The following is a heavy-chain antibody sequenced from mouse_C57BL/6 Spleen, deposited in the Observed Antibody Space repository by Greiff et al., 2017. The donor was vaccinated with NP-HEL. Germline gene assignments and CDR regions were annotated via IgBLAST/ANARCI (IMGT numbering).Heavy chain of an antibody. V-gene: IGHV1-69*01. CDR1: GYTFTSYW. CDR3: ASTGYYYGSRGFDY. D-gene: IGHD1-1*01. CDR2: IDPSDSYT. Sequence: QVQLKQPGAELVMPGASVKLSCKASGYTFTSYWMHWVKQRPGQGLEWIGEIDPSDSYTNYNQKFKGKSTLTVDKSSSTAYMQLSSLTSEDSAVYYCASTGYYYGSRGFDYWGQGTTLTVSS. J-gene: IGHJ2*01.